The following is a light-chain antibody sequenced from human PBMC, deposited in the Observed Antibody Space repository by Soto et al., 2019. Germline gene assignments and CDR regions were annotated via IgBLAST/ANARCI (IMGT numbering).Light chain of an antibody. CDR1: QTVGSY. Sequence: EIVLTQSPATLSLSPGERATLSCMASQTVGSYLAWYQQKPGQVPRLLIYDTSNRATGIPARFSGSGSGTDFTLTFSSLEPDDFAVYYWQQRSYWPLTFGGGTKVEIK. J-gene: IGKJ4*02. CDR3: QQRSYWPLT. V-gene: IGKV3-11*01. CDR2: DTS.